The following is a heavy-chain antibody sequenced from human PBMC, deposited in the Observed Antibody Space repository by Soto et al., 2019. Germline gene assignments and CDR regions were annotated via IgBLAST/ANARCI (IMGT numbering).Heavy chain of an antibody. J-gene: IGHJ4*02. CDR2: IYWNDDK. D-gene: IGHD6-19*01. Sequence: KESGPTLVRPTQTLTLTCTVSGFSLSTSGLGVGWIRQPPGKALEWLALIYWNDDKRYSPSLKARLTITKDTSKNQVVLTMTNMDPVDTATYYCAHRPSGWYLFDYWGQGTLVTVSS. CDR3: AHRPSGWYLFDY. CDR1: GFSLSTSGLG. V-gene: IGHV2-5*01.